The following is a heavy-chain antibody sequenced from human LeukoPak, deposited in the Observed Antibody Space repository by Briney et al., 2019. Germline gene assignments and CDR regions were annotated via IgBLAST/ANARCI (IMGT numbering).Heavy chain of an antibody. Sequence: GGSLRLSCATSGFTVSSNYMSWVRQAPGKGLEWVAVISSDGSNKYYAGSVEGRFTISRDNYNNTLLLQMNSLRAEDTAVYYCARTDTSGWSRPLDCWGQGTLVTVSS. D-gene: IGHD6-19*01. CDR3: ARTDTSGWSRPLDC. CDR1: GFTVSSNY. J-gene: IGHJ4*02. V-gene: IGHV3-30-3*01. CDR2: ISSDGSNK.